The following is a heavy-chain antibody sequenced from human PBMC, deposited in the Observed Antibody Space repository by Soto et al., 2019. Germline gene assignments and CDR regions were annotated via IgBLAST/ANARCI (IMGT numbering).Heavy chain of an antibody. J-gene: IGHJ6*02. D-gene: IGHD3-10*01. CDR3: ARDTGAVSAGARRRRYYYDGMDV. CDR2: IYYSGST. CDR1: GGSISSSSYY. Sequence: SETLSLTCTVSGGSISSSSYYWGWIRQPPGKGLEWIGSIYYSGSTYYNPSLKSRVTISVDTSKNKFSLKLSSVTAADTAVYCCARDTGAVSAGARRRRYYYDGMDVWGQGTTVTVSS. V-gene: IGHV4-39*07.